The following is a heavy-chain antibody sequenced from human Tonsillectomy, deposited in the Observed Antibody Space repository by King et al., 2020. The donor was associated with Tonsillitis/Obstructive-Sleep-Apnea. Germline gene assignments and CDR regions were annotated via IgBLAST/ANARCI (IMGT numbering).Heavy chain of an antibody. CDR3: ARSYLSSPLYNWFDP. J-gene: IGHJ5*02. CDR2: INHSGST. D-gene: IGHD6-6*01. Sequence: VQLQQWGAGLLKPSETLSLTCAVYGGSFSGYYWSWIRQSPGKGLEWIGEINHSGSTNYNPSLKSRVTISVDTSKNQFSLKLSSVTAADTAVYYCARSYLSSPLYNWFDPWGQGTLVTVSS. CDR1: GGSFSGYY. V-gene: IGHV4-34*01.